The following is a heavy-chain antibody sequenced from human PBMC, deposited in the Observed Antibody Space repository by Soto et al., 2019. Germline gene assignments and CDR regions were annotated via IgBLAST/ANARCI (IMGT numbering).Heavy chain of an antibody. V-gene: IGHV4-39*01. J-gene: IGHJ5*02. CDR1: GGSISSSSYY. D-gene: IGHD3-3*01. CDR2: IYYSGST. Sequence: LSLTCTVSGGSISSSSYYWGWIRQPPGKGLEWIGSIYYSGSTYYNPSLKSRVTISVDTSKNQFSLKLSSVTAADTAVYYCARRSGVGLADPREVVLDAWGEGALVSVSS. CDR3: ARRSGVGLADPREVVLDA.